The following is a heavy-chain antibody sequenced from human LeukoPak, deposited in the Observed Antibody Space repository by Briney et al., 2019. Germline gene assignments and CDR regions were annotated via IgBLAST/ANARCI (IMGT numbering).Heavy chain of an antibody. D-gene: IGHD2-2*01. CDR2: FDPEDGET. V-gene: IGHV1-24*01. Sequence: ASVKVSCKVSGYTLTELSMHWVRQAPGKGREWMGGFDPEDGETPIFAQKFQGRVTMTEDTSTDTAYMELSSLRSEDTAVYYCATGTIYCSSCSDDYWGQGTLVTVSS. CDR3: ATGTIYCSSCSDDY. CDR1: GYTLTELS. J-gene: IGHJ4*02.